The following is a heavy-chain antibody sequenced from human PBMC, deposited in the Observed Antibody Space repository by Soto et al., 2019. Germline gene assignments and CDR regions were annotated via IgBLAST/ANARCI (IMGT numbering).Heavy chain of an antibody. Sequence: GGSLRLSCAASGFTFSSYAMSWVRQAPGKGLEWVSAISGSGGSTYYADSVKGRFTISRDNSKNTLYLQMNSLRAEDTAVYYCAKGYSRFLEWLFEFYYYYGMDVWGQGTTVTVSS. CDR3: AKGYSRFLEWLFEFYYYYGMDV. CDR1: GFTFSSYA. V-gene: IGHV3-23*01. D-gene: IGHD3-3*01. CDR2: ISGSGGST. J-gene: IGHJ6*02.